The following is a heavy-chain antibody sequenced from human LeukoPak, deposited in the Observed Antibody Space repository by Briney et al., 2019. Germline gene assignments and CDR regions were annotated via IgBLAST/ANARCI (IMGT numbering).Heavy chain of an antibody. CDR3: ARAKYSSSSGYGMDV. CDR2: IYYSGST. J-gene: IGHJ6*02. D-gene: IGHD6-6*01. V-gene: IGHV4-59*01. Sequence: PSETLSLTCTVSGGSISSYYWSWIRQPPGKGLGWIGYIYYSGSTNYNPSLKSRVTISVDTSKNQFSLKLSSVTAADTAVYYCARAKYSSSSGYGMDVWGQGTTVTVSS. CDR1: GGSISSYY.